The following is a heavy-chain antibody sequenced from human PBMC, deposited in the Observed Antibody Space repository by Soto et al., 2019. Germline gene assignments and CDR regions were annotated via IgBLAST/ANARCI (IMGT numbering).Heavy chain of an antibody. CDR2: ISHDGSNE. Sequence: LRLSCAASEFTFAGYAMHWVRQAPGKGLEWVAVISHDGSNEYYADSVKGRFTISRDNSKNTLYLQMNSLRAEDTAVYYCARGDYYDSSGYLDYWGQGTLVTVYS. J-gene: IGHJ4*02. CDR3: ARGDYYDSSGYLDY. D-gene: IGHD3-22*01. CDR1: EFTFAGYA. V-gene: IGHV3-30-3*01.